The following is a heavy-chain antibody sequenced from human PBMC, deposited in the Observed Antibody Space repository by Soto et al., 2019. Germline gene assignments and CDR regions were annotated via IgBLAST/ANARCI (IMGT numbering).Heavy chain of an antibody. D-gene: IGHD1-26*01. CDR1: GYSFTIYW. J-gene: IGHJ6*02. V-gene: IGHV5-51*01. CDR3: ARSEWELLRPYYYYGMDV. Sequence: GESLKISCNGSGYSFTIYWIGWVRQMPGKGLEWMGIIYPGDSDTRYSPSFQGQVTISADKSISTAYLQWSSLKASDTAMYYCARSEWELLRPYYYYGMDVWGQGTTVTVS. CDR2: IYPGDSDT.